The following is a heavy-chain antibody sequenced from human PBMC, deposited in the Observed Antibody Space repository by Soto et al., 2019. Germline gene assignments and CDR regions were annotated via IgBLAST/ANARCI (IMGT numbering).Heavy chain of an antibody. J-gene: IGHJ1*01. Sequence: QVQQLESGPGLVKPWDTLSLTCTVSGAYVSAVSWSWMRQPAGKGLEWIGCITVNGITEYIPSFRSRVTISMDTYRKQFSLNLESATAEDTALYYCARESGENWTYEAHWGQGTLVTVSS. CDR1: GAYVSAVS. CDR3: ARESGENWTYEAH. CDR2: ITVNGIT. D-gene: IGHD1-7*01. V-gene: IGHV4-4*07.